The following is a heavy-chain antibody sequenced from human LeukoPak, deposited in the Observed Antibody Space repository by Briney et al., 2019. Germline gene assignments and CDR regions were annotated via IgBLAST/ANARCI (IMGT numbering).Heavy chain of an antibody. V-gene: IGHV4-39*07. CDR3: ARDRPFSSGWSPEHFQH. CDR1: GGSISSSNYY. J-gene: IGHJ1*01. CDR2: VYHSGSA. D-gene: IGHD6-19*01. Sequence: SETLSLTCKVSGGSISSSNYYWGWIRQPPGKGLEWIGSVYHSGSAYYNPSLKSRVTISVDTSKNQFSLKLNSVTAADTAVYYCARDRPFSSGWSPEHFQHWGQGTLVTVTS.